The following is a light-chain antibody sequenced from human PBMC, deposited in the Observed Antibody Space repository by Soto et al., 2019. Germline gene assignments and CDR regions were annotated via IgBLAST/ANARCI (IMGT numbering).Light chain of an antibody. Sequence: QSALTQPASVSGSPGQSITISCTGTSSDVGGYNYVSWYQQHPGKAPKLMIYDVSNRPSGVSNRFSGSKSGNPASLTISGLPAEGEADYSCSSYTSSSTTLAVFGGGTQLTVL. CDR3: SSYTSSSTTLAV. J-gene: IGLJ7*01. V-gene: IGLV2-14*01. CDR2: DVS. CDR1: SSDVGGYNY.